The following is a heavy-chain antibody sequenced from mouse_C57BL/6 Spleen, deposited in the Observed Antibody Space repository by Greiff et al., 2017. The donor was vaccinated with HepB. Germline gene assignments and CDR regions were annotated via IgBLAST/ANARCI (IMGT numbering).Heavy chain of an antibody. CDR1: GFNIKDDY. Sequence: VQLQQSGAELVRPGASVKLSCTASGFNIKDDYMHWVKQRPEQGLEWIGWIDPENGDTEYASKFQGKATITADTSSNTAYLQLSSLTSEDTAVYYCTTDYGSSYDAMDYWGQGTSGTVSS. CDR3: TTDYGSSYDAMDY. CDR2: IDPENGDT. J-gene: IGHJ4*01. V-gene: IGHV14-4*01. D-gene: IGHD1-1*01.